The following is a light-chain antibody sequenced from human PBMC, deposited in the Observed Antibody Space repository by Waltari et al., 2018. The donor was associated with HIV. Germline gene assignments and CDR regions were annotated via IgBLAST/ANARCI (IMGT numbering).Light chain of an antibody. CDR3: QQLNTYPLT. V-gene: IGKV1-9*01. CDR2: AAS. J-gene: IGKJ4*01. Sequence: DIQLTQSPSFLSASVGHRVSITCRASQDIGSYLAWYQQKPGNAPKLLIHAASTLQVGVPIRFSGSGSGTEFTLTITSLQPEDIATYSCQQLNTYPLTFGGGTRVEIK. CDR1: QDIGSY.